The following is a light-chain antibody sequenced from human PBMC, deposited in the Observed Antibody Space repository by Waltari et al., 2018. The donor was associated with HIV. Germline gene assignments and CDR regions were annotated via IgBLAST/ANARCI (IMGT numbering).Light chain of an antibody. Sequence: QSVLTQPPSASGTPGQRVTISCSGLNSNIRSNYVYWYQQLPGTAPKLLMYMNNQRPSGVPDRFSGSKSGTSASLAISGLRSDDEADYYCAAWDASLSAWVFGGGTKLTVL. J-gene: IGLJ3*02. CDR3: AAWDASLSAWV. V-gene: IGLV1-47*01. CDR2: MNN. CDR1: NSNIRSNY.